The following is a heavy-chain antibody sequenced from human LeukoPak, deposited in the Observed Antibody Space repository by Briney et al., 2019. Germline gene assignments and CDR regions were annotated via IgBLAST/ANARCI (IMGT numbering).Heavy chain of an antibody. D-gene: IGHD1-26*01. Sequence: GGSLRLSCAASGFTFSSNWMHWFRQAPGKGLVWVSRISGDGRSTNYADSVKGRFTISRDNAKNTLYLQMNSLRREDTAVYYCARAPWELDDWGQGTLVTVSS. CDR2: ISGDGRST. V-gene: IGHV3-74*01. CDR3: ARAPWELDD. J-gene: IGHJ4*02. CDR1: GFTFSSNW.